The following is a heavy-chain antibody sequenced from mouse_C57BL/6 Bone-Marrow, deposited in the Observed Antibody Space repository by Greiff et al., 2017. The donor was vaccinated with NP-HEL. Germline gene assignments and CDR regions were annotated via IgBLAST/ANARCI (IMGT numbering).Heavy chain of an antibody. CDR1: GYTFTSYW. V-gene: IGHV1-69*01. D-gene: IGHD2-4*01. CDR3: AREGDYDFAMDY. J-gene: IGHJ4*01. CDR2: IDPSDSYT. Sequence: QVQLKQPGAELVMPGASVKLSCKASGYTFTSYWMHWVKQGPGQGLEWIGEIDPSDSYTNYNQKFKGKSTLTVDKSSSTAYMQLSSLTSEDSAVYYCAREGDYDFAMDYWGQGTSVTVSS.